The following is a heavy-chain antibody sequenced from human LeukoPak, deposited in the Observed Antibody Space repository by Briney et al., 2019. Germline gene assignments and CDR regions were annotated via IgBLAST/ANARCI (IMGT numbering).Heavy chain of an antibody. CDR3: ARPYYYGSGSYRG. V-gene: IGHV4-39*07. Sequence: SETLSLTCTVSGGSISSSSYYWGWIRQPPGKGLEWIGSIYYSGSTYYNPSLKSRVTISVDTSKNQFSLKLSSVTAADTAVYYCARPYYYGSGSYRGWGQGTLVTVSS. D-gene: IGHD3-10*01. CDR2: IYYSGST. CDR1: GGSISSSSYY. J-gene: IGHJ4*02.